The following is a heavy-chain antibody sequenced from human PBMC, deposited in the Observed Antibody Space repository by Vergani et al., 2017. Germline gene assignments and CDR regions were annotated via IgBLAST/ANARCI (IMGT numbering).Heavy chain of an antibody. J-gene: IGHJ4*02. CDR2: INPNSGGT. V-gene: IGHV1-2*02. CDR3: ARVGTSANRDYLDY. Sequence: QVQLVQSGAEVKKPGASVNVSCKASGYTFTDYFMHWVRQAPGQGLEWMGWINPNSGGTNYAQKFQGRVTMTRDTSISTAYMELGNLRSDDTAVYYCARVGTSANRDYLDYWGQGTLVTVSS. CDR1: GYTFTDYF. D-gene: IGHD2-2*01.